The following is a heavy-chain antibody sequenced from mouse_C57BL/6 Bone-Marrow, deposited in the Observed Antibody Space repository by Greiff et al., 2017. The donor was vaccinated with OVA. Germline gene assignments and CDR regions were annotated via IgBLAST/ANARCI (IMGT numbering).Heavy chain of an antibody. D-gene: IGHD1-1*01. J-gene: IGHJ2*01. CDR3: ARHGDYGSFFDY. V-gene: IGHV5-6*01. Sequence: EVNVVESGGDLVKPGGSLKLSCAASGFTFSSYGMSWVRQTPDKRLEWVATISSVGSYTYYPDSVKGRFTISRDNAKNTLYLQMSSLKSEDTAMYYCARHGDYGSFFDYWGQGTTLTVSS. CDR1: GFTFSSYG. CDR2: ISSVGSYT.